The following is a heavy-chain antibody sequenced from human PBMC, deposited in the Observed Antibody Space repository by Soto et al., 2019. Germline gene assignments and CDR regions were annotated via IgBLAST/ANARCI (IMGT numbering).Heavy chain of an antibody. Sequence: QVQLVQSGAEVKKPGASVKISCKASGYTFTSYGISWVRQAPGQGLEWMGWISAYNGNTNYAQKLQGRVTMTTDTSTSTAYMELRSLRSDYTAVYYCARETGYSYGYGHDAFDIWGQGTMVTVSS. CDR1: GYTFTSYG. CDR2: ISAYNGNT. J-gene: IGHJ3*02. V-gene: IGHV1-18*01. CDR3: ARETGYSYGYGHDAFDI. D-gene: IGHD5-18*01.